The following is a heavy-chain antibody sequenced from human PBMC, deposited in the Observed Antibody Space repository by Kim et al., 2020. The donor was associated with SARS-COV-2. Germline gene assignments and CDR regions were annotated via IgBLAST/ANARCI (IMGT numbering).Heavy chain of an antibody. CDR3: AGGLIGLARGWYFDG. J-gene: IGHJ2*01. CDR1: GYTFNAYY. Sequence: ASVKVSCKTSGYTFNAYYMHWVRQAPGQGLEWMGRINCNSGGINYEKKFQGRVTMTRDTSINTVYMELNSLTSDDTAVYYCAGGLIGLARGWYFDGWGRGTLVCVSS. V-gene: IGHV1-2*06. CDR2: INCNSGGI. D-gene: IGHD3-9*01.